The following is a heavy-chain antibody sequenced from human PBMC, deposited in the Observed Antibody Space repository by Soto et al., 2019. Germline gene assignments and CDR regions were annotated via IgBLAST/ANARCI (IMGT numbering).Heavy chain of an antibody. V-gene: IGHV4-34*02. Sequence: QVALQQWGAGLLKTSQTLSLTCGVHDGSFNDYFWTWIRQSPGKGLEGIGEVHHTGTSYFNPSPKRRLTLPVDTSKSQFSLNLTSVTAADTAIYFCARRKDSSRYYYGMDVWGQGTTVVVS. J-gene: IGHJ6*02. CDR3: ARRKDSSRYYYGMDV. D-gene: IGHD6-13*01. CDR2: VHHTGTS. CDR1: DGSFNDYF.